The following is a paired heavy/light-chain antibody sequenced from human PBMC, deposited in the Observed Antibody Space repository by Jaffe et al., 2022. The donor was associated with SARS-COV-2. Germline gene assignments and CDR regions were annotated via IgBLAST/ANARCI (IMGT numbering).Light chain of an antibody. CDR3: QHRSNWPPYT. Sequence: EIVLTQSPATLSLSPGERATLSCRASQSVSSYLAWYQQKPGQAPRLLIYDASNRATGIPARFSGSGSGTDFTLTISSLEPEDFAVYYCQHRSNWPPYTFGQGTKLEIK. J-gene: IGKJ2*01. CDR1: QSVSSY. CDR2: DAS. V-gene: IGKV3-11*01.
Heavy chain of an antibody. V-gene: IGHV7-4-1*02. CDR1: GYIFTNYA. J-gene: IGHJ5*02. CDR3: ARDWIVLVSADVFRYGFDP. CDR2: INTNTGTP. D-gene: IGHD2-2*01. Sequence: QVQLVQSGSELKKPGASVKISCKTSGYIFTNYAMNWVRQAPGQGLEWMGWINTNTGTPTYAQGFTRRFVFSLDTSVSTAYLQISSLRAEDTAMYYCARDWIVLVSADVFRYGFDPWGQGTLVTVSS.